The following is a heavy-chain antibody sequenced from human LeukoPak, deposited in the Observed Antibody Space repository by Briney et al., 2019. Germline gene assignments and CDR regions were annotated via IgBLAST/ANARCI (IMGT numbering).Heavy chain of an antibody. CDR3: ARAGELRYMDV. CDR1: GFTFDDYA. J-gene: IGHJ6*03. CDR2: ISWNSDSI. V-gene: IGHV3-9*01. Sequence: GGSLRLSCAASGFTFDDYAMHWVRQAPGKGLEWVSGISWNSDSIGYAESVKGRFTISRDNAKNSLFLQMSSLRADDTAIYYCARAGELRYMDVWGKGTAVTVSS. D-gene: IGHD3-16*01.